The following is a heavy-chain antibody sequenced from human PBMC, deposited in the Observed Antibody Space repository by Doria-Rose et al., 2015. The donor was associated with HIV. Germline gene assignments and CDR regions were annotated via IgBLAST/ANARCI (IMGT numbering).Heavy chain of an antibody. V-gene: IGHV2-26*01. CDR2: IFSDYGR. CDR3: ARIKSSRWYHKYYFDF. D-gene: IGHD6-13*01. J-gene: IGHJ4*02. CDR1: GVSLSSPGMG. Sequence: ESGPVLVKPTETLTLTCTVSGVSLSSPGMGVSWIRQPPGKALVWLANIFSDYGRSYNTSLKSRLTISRGTSKSQVLLTMTDMDPVDTATYYCARIKSSRWYHKYYFDFWGRGTLVIVSA.